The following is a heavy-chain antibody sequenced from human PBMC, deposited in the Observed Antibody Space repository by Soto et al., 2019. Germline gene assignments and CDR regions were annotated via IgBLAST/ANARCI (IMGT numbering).Heavy chain of an antibody. J-gene: IGHJ4*02. CDR2: ISYDGSNK. CDR1: GFTFSSCA. CDR3: ARDLSPPYYYDSSGYDY. D-gene: IGHD3-22*01. V-gene: IGHV3-30-3*01. Sequence: GGSLRLSCAASGFTFSSCAMHWVRQAPGKGLEWVAVISYDGSNKYYADSVKGRFTISRDNSKNTLYLQMNSLRAEDTAVYYCARDLSPPYYYDSSGYDYWGQGTLVTVSS.